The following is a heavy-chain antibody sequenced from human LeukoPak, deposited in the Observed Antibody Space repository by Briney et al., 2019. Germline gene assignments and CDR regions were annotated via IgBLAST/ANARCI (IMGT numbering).Heavy chain of an antibody. J-gene: IGHJ4*02. V-gene: IGHV3-23*01. CDR3: AKTQGFFDH. CDR2: ISGSGDTT. Sequence: GGSLRLSCAASGFTFTNNGMTWVRQAPGKGMEWVTGISGSGDTTYDAGSVKGRFTVSRDNSKTILYLQMNSLRAEDTARYYCAKTQGFFDHWGQGSLVTVSS. CDR1: GFTFTNNG.